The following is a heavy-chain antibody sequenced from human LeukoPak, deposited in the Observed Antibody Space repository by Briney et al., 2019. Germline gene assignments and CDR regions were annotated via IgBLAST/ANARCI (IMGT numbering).Heavy chain of an antibody. V-gene: IGHV1-69*13. CDR2: VIPIFGTA. D-gene: IGHD3-10*01. Sequence: ASVMVSCKASGGTFSSYAISWVRQAPGQGLEWMGGVIPIFGTANYAQKFQGRVTITADESTSTAYMELSSLRSEDTAVYYCAREGGLLSQDAFDIWGQGTMVTVSS. CDR1: GGTFSSYA. J-gene: IGHJ3*02. CDR3: AREGGLLSQDAFDI.